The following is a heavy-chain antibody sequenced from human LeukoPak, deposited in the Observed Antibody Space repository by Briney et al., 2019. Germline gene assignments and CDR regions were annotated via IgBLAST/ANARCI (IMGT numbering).Heavy chain of an antibody. CDR1: GYTLTELS. Sequence: GASVKVSCKVSGYTLTELSMHWVRQAPGKGLEWMGGFGPEDGETIYAQKFQGRVTMTEDTSTDTAYMELSSLRSEDTAVYYCARDIGYCSGGSCRVYYYFDYWGQGTLVTVSS. CDR2: FGPEDGET. D-gene: IGHD2-15*01. J-gene: IGHJ4*02. V-gene: IGHV1-24*01. CDR3: ARDIGYCSGGSCRVYYYFDY.